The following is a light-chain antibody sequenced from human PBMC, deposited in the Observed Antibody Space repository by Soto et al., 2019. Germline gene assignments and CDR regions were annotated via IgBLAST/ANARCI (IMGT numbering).Light chain of an antibody. CDR3: CSYAGGGTYV. V-gene: IGLV2-23*01. J-gene: IGLJ1*01. CDR2: EGT. Sequence: QSALTQPASVSGSPGQSITISCTGTSSDVGNYNLVSWYQQHPGKAPKLMMYEGTERPSGVSNRFSGSKSGNTASLTISGLQAEDEAAYYCCSYAGGGTYVFGTGTKLTVL. CDR1: SSDVGNYNL.